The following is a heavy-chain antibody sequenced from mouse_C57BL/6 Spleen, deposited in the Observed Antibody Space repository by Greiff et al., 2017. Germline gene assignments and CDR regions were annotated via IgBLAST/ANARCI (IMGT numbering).Heavy chain of an antibody. CDR2: IYPGDGDT. V-gene: IGHV1-82*01. CDR1: GYAFSSSW. CDR3: ARRSAGVFDY. D-gene: IGHD1-2*01. J-gene: IGHJ2*01. Sequence: QVQLQQSGPELVKPGASVKISCKASGYAFSSSWMNWVKQRPGQGLEWIGRIYPGDGDTNYNGKFKGKATLTADKSSSTAYMQLSSLTSEDSAVYFYARRSAGVFDYWGQGTTLTVSS.